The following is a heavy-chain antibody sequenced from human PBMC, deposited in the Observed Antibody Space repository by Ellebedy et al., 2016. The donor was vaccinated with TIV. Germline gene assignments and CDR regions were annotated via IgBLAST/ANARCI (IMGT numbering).Heavy chain of an antibody. CDR2: ISYDGIVE. CDR3: AKEGSCSSRGCYMSFFES. V-gene: IGHV3-30*18. D-gene: IGHD2-2*01. CDR1: GFTFSNFG. J-gene: IGHJ4*02. Sequence: PGGSLRLSCAASGFTFSNFGMHWVRQAPGKGLEWVTVISYDGIVEHYADSVKGRFSISRDNSKNSLFLQMNNLRTEDTAMYYCAKEGSCSSRGCYMSFFESWGQGTLVTVSS.